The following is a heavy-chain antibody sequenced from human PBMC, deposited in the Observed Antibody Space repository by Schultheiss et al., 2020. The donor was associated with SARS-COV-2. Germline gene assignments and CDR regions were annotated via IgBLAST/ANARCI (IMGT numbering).Heavy chain of an antibody. J-gene: IGHJ4*02. CDR3: ARGLGYCSSTSCYPFDY. CDR2: INPSGGST. Sequence: ASVKVSCKASGYTFTGYYMHWVRQAPGQGLEWMGIINPSGGSTSYAQKFQGRVTMTRDTSISTAYMELSRLRSDDTAVYYCARGLGYCSSTSCYPFDYWGQGTLVTVSS. V-gene: IGHV1-46*01. CDR1: GYTFTGYY. D-gene: IGHD2-2*01.